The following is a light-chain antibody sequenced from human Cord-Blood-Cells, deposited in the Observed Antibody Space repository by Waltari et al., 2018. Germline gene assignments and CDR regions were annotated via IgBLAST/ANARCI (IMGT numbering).Light chain of an antibody. Sequence: DIVMTQTPLSLSVTPGQPASISCKSSQSLLHSDGKTYLYWYLQKPGQSPQLLIYEVSNRFYGVPDRFSGSGSGTDFTLKTSRVEAEDVGVYYCMQSIQLPRTFGQGTKLEIK. CDR2: EVS. V-gene: IGKV2D-29*02. CDR1: QSLLHSDGKTY. J-gene: IGKJ2*01. CDR3: MQSIQLPRT.